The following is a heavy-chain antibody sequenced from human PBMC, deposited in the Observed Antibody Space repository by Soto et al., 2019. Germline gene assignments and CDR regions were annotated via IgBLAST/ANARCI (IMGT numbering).Heavy chain of an antibody. V-gene: IGHV3-23*01. CDR3: AKADVEQWLLPHLDK. D-gene: IGHD6-19*01. CDR2: ISCCGGST. Sequence: EVQLLESGGGVVQPGGSLRLSCVASGFNFKKFAMRWVRQAPGEGLEWVSGISCCGGSTSYADSVKGRFSIARDDSTNTLALQIKNLRVEDTAQYYCAKADVEQWLLPHLDKWGQGTLVTVS. J-gene: IGHJ4*02. CDR1: GFNFKKFA.